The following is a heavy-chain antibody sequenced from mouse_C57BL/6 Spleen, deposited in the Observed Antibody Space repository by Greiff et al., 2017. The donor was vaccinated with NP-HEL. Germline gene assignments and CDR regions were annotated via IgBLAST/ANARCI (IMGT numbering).Heavy chain of an antibody. CDR3: ARLKTNWDEAMDY. CDR1: GYAFSSSW. Sequence: QVQLQQSGPELVKPGASVKISCKASGYAFSSSWMNWVKQRPGKGLEWIGRIYPGDGDTNYNGKFKGKATLTADKSSSTAYMQLSSLTSEDSAVYFCARLKTNWDEAMDYWGQGTSVTVSS. J-gene: IGHJ4*01. V-gene: IGHV1-82*01. CDR2: IYPGDGDT. D-gene: IGHD4-1*01.